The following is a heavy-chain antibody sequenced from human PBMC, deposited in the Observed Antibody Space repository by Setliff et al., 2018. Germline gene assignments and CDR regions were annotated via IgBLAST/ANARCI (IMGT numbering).Heavy chain of an antibody. CDR2: SIPMYRTT. Sequence: AASVKVSCKASGGTFSRYAISWVRQAPGQGLEWMGGSIPMYRTTKSAQKFQGRVTMTIDTSTSTAYVEVRSLTSDDTAVYYCARSPPNRGVGQGHYMDVWGIGTTVTVSS. CDR3: ARSPPNRGVGQGHYMDV. V-gene: IGHV1-69*05. CDR1: GGTFSRYA. D-gene: IGHD1-26*01. J-gene: IGHJ6*03.